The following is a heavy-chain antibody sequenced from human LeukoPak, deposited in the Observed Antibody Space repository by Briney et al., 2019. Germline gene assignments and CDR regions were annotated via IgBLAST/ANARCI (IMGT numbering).Heavy chain of an antibody. J-gene: IGHJ4*02. V-gene: IGHV3-7*03. CDR1: GFTFRSYW. CDR2: IEQDGSEK. Sequence: PGGSLRLSCAASGFTFRSYWMSWVRQAPGKGLEWVANIEQDGSEKYYVDSVKGRFTISRDNAKNSLYLQMNSLRAEDTAVYYCARRYSGYDWYFDYWGQGTLVTVSS. D-gene: IGHD5-12*01. CDR3: ARRYSGYDWYFDY.